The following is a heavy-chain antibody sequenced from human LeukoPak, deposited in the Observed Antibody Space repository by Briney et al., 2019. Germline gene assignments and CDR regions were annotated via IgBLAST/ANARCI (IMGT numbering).Heavy chain of an antibody. CDR3: ARARSRLVRYDAFDI. V-gene: IGHV1-46*01. Sequence: ASVKVSCKASGYTFTSYYMHWVRQAPGQGLEWMGIINPSGGSTSYAQKFQGRVTMTRDTSTSTVYMELSSLRSEDTAVYYCARARSRLVRYDAFDIWGQGTMVTVSS. CDR1: GYTFTSYY. CDR2: INPSGGST. J-gene: IGHJ3*02. D-gene: IGHD3-10*01.